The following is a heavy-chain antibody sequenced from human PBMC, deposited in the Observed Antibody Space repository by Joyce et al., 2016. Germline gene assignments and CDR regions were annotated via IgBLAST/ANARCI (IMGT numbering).Heavy chain of an antibody. V-gene: IGHV3-30*18. Sequence: KLIESGGGVVQPGRSLKLSCEGSGFNFTNYGTQWVRQAPGKGLEWVAIMSYDGQNKFYADAVKGRFTASRDNSKNTVCLQMDRLRPDDTAVYYCAKNRGGRIVVVAAFDYWGQGTLVTVSS. CDR3: AKNRGGRIVVVAAFDY. CDR1: GFNFTNYG. J-gene: IGHJ4*02. D-gene: IGHD2-21*02. CDR2: MSYDGQNK.